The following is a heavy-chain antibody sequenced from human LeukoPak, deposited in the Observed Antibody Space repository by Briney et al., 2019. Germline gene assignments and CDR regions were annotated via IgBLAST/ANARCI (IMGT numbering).Heavy chain of an antibody. J-gene: IGHJ3*02. D-gene: IGHD7-27*01. V-gene: IGHV1-2*02. CDR1: GGTFSSYA. Sequence: APVKVSCKASGGTFSSYAISWVRQAPGQGLEWMGWINPNSGGTNYAQKFQGRVTMTRDTSISTAYMELSRLRSDDTAVYYCARVKIWGLGAFDIWGQGTMVTVSS. CDR2: INPNSGGT. CDR3: ARVKIWGLGAFDI.